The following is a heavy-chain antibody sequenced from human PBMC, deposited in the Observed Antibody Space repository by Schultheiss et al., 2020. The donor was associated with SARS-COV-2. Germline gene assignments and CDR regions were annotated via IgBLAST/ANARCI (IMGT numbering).Heavy chain of an antibody. CDR3: ARGGDYYDILTGWDY. CDR2: IKQDGSEK. CDR1: GFTFSSYW. J-gene: IGHJ4*02. D-gene: IGHD3-9*01. V-gene: IGHV3-7*01. Sequence: LSLTCAASGFTFSSYWMSWVRQAPGKGLEWVANIKQDGSEKYYVDSVKGRFTISRDNAKNSLYLQMNSLRAEDTAVYYCARGGDYYDILTGWDYWGQGTLVTVSS.